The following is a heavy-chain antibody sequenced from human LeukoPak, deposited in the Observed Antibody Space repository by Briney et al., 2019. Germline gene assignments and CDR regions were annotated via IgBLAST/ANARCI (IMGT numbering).Heavy chain of an antibody. J-gene: IGHJ4*02. CDR3: ARAHYYDSSGLDF. V-gene: IGHV3-48*03. CDR2: ISSSGSTI. D-gene: IGHD3-22*01. CDR1: GFTFSSYE. Sequence: GGSLRLSCAASGFTFSSYEMNWVRQAPGKGLEWVSYISSSGSTIYYADSLKGRFTISRDNAKNSLYLQMNSLRAEDTAVYYCARAHYYDSSGLDFWGQGTLVTVSS.